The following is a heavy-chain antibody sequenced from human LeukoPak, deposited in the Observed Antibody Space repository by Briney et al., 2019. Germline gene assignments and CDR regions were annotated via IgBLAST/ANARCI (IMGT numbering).Heavy chain of an antibody. D-gene: IGHD6-19*01. CDR3: ARDFTVYSSGWYRSSGFDY. CDR2: IYYSGST. Sequence: SETLSLTCTVSGGSVNSGGYYWSWIRQYPGKGLEWIGYIYYSGSTYYNPSLKSRVTISVDTSKNQFSLKLSSVTAADTAVYYCARDFTVYSSGWYRSSGFDYWGQGTLVTVSS. V-gene: IGHV4-31*03. CDR1: GGSVNSGGYY. J-gene: IGHJ4*02.